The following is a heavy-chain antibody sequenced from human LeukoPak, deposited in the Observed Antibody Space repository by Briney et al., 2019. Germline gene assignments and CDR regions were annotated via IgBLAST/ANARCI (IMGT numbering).Heavy chain of an antibody. CDR1: GGSISSYY. J-gene: IGHJ4*02. CDR2: IYYSGST. Sequence: SETLSLTCTVSGGSISSYYWSWIRQPPGKGLEWIGYIYYSGSTNYNPSLKTRATISVDTSKNQFSLKLSSVTAADTAVYFCARDQGRFWYGEYDSWGQGTLVTVSS. D-gene: IGHD3-10*01. CDR3: ARDQGRFWYGEYDS. V-gene: IGHV4-59*12.